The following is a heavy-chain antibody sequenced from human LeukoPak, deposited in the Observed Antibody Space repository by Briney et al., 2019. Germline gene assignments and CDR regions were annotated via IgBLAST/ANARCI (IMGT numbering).Heavy chain of an antibody. Sequence: SETLSLTCTVSGGSISSYYWSWLRQPPGKGLEWLGYIYYSGSTNYNPSLKSRVTISVDTSKNQFSLKLSSVTAADTAVYYCARDLSLRYFDWLPQESYGMDVWGQGTTVTVSS. CDR1: GGSISSYY. D-gene: IGHD3-9*01. CDR2: IYYSGST. CDR3: ARDLSLRYFDWLPQESYGMDV. J-gene: IGHJ6*02. V-gene: IGHV4-59*01.